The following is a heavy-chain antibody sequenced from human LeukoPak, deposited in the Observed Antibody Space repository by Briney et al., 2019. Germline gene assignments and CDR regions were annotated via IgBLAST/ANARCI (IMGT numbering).Heavy chain of an antibody. CDR2: INHSGST. CDR3: ARGGPLRYFDWPPYYYYGMDV. Sequence: NPSETLSLTCAVYGGSFSGYYWSWIRQPPGKGLEWIGEINHSGSTNYNPSLKSRVTISVYTSKNQFSLKLSSVTAADTAVYYCARGGPLRYFDWPPYYYYGMDVWGQGTTVTVSS. D-gene: IGHD3-9*01. CDR1: GGSFSGYY. J-gene: IGHJ6*02. V-gene: IGHV4-34*01.